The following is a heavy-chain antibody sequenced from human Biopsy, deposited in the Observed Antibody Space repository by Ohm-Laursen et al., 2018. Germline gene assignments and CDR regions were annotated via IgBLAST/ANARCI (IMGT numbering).Heavy chain of an antibody. CDR1: GFSLNTSKAG. V-gene: IGHV2-5*02. J-gene: IGHJ4*02. CDR3: AHGSTITTWNY. CDR2: VFWDDDK. D-gene: IGHD3-22*01. Sequence: PTQTLTLTCPFSGFSLNTSKAGVGWIRQPPGKALEWLALVFWDDDKRYSPSLKNRLTITKGTSKSQVVLTKTNMDPVDTATYYCAHGSTITTWNYGGQGTLVTVSS.